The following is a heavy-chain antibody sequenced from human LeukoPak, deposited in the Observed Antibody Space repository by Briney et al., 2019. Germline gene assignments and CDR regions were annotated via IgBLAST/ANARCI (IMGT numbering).Heavy chain of an antibody. J-gene: IGHJ4*02. CDR3: YCAVEDY. CDR1: GFNFRSYW. D-gene: IGHD2-15*01. Sequence: LAGGSLRLSYATSGFNFRSYWMSWVRQAPGKGLEWVANIKQDGSEKNYVDSVKGRFTISRDNAKNSLYLEMNSLRAEDTAVYYCYCAVEDYWGQGTLVTVSS. CDR2: IKQDGSEK. V-gene: IGHV3-7*01.